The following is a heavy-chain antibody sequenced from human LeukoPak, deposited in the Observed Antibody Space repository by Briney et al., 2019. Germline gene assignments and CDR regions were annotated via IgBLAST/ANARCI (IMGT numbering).Heavy chain of an antibody. D-gene: IGHD3-10*02. V-gene: IGHV3-21*01. CDR1: GFTFSTYT. CDR3: AELGITMIGGV. CDR2: ISSSSSYI. J-gene: IGHJ6*04. Sequence: AGGSLRLSCVASGFTFSTYTMVWVRQAPGKGLEWVSSISSSSSYIFNADSVKGRFSISRDNAKNSLFLQMNTLRAEDTAVYYCAELGITMIGGVWGKGTTVTISS.